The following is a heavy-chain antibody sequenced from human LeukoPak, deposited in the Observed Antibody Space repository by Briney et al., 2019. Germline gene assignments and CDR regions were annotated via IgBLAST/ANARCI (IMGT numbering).Heavy chain of an antibody. D-gene: IGHD4-17*01. CDR1: GFTFSDYY. CDR3: ASLHTVTILFAFDI. J-gene: IGHJ3*02. CDR2: ISSSGSTI. V-gene: IGHV3-11*04. Sequence: PGGSLRLSCAASGFTFSDYYMSWIRQAPGKGLEWVSYISSSGSTIYYADSVKGRFTISRDNAKNSLYLQMNSLRAEDTAVYYCASLHTVTILFAFDIWGQGTMVTVSS.